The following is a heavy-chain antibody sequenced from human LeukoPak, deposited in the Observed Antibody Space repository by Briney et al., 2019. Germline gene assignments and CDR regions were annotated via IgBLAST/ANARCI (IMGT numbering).Heavy chain of an antibody. J-gene: IGHJ6*02. CDR3: ARLRYYDFWSGFRKWYGMDV. CDR2: IYYSGST. V-gene: IGHV4-59*01. D-gene: IGHD3-3*01. CDR1: GGSISSYY. Sequence: SETLSLTCTVSGGSISSYYWSWIRQPPGKGLEWIGYIYYSGSTNYNPSLKSRVTISVDTSKNQFSLKLSSVTAADTAVYYCARLRYYDFWSGFRKWYGMDVWGQGTTVTVSS.